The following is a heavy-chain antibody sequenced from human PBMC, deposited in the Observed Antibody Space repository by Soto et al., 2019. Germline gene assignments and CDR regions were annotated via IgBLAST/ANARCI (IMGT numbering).Heavy chain of an antibody. CDR3: AREDYDILTGYYGGYYYYGMDV. Sequence: GGSLRLSCAASGFTFSSYWMSWVRQAPGKGLEWVANIKQDGSEKYYVDSVKGRFTISRDNAKNSLYLQMNSLRAEDTAVYYCAREDYDILTGYYGGYYYYGMDVWGQGTTVTVSS. D-gene: IGHD3-9*01. V-gene: IGHV3-7*01. J-gene: IGHJ6*02. CDR1: GFTFSSYW. CDR2: IKQDGSEK.